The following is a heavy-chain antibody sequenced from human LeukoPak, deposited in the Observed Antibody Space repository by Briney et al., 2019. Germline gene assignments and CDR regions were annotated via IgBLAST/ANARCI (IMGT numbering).Heavy chain of an antibody. CDR3: ARAYDFWSGSYGMDV. J-gene: IGHJ6*02. Sequence: ASVKVSCKASGYTFTSYDINWVRQATGQVLEWMGWMNPNSGNTGYAQKFQGRVTMTRNTSISTAYMELSSLRSEDTAVYYCARAYDFWSGSYGMDVWGQGTTVTVSS. V-gene: IGHV1-8*01. CDR1: GYTFTSYD. CDR2: MNPNSGNT. D-gene: IGHD3-3*01.